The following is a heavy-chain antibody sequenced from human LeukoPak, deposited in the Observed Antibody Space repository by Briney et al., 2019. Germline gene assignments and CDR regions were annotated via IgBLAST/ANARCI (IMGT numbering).Heavy chain of an antibody. CDR3: ARLAAAGTDFDY. Sequence: GGSLRLSCAASGFTFSSYTMSWVRQAPGKGLEWVSSISSSSSYIYYADSVKGRFTVSRDNAKTSLYLQVNSLRADDSALYYCARLAAAGTDFDYWGLGTKVAVSS. CDR2: ISSSSSYI. J-gene: IGHJ4*02. D-gene: IGHD6-13*01. CDR1: GFTFSSYT. V-gene: IGHV3-21*01.